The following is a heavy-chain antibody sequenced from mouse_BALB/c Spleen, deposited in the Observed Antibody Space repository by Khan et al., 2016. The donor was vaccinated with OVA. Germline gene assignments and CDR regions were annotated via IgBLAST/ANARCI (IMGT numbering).Heavy chain of an antibody. CDR1: GYSITSDYA. Sequence: VRLQQSGPGLVKPSQSLSLTCTVTGYSITSDYAWNWIRQFPGNKLEWMGYISSTGSTSYNPSLKSRISITRDTSKNQFFLPLNSVTTEDTATYYCARSLYYSDSYAMDYWGQGTSVTVSS. J-gene: IGHJ4*01. CDR3: ARSLYYSDSYAMDY. V-gene: IGHV3-2*02. CDR2: ISSTGST. D-gene: IGHD2-13*01.